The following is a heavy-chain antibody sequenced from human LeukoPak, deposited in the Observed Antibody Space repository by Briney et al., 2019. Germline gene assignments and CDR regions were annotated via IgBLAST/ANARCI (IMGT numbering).Heavy chain of an antibody. D-gene: IGHD3-22*01. J-gene: IGHJ4*02. CDR2: IYYSGST. CDR1: GGSISSGGYY. CDR3: ARVVEDYYDSSGYSYYFDY. V-gene: IGHV4-31*03. Sequence: SQTLSLTCTVSGGSISSGGYYWSWIRQHPGKGLEWIGYIYYSGSTYYNPSLKSRVTISVDTSKNQFSLKLSSVTAADTAVYYCARVVEDYYDSSGYSYYFDYWGQGTLVTVSS.